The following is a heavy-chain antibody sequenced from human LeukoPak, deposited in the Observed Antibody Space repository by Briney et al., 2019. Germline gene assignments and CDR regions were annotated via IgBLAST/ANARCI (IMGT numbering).Heavy chain of an antibody. V-gene: IGHV3-7*01. J-gene: IGHJ4*02. D-gene: IGHD3-3*01. CDR1: GFTFSSYW. CDR3: AVRTYYDFWSGYESFDY. CDR2: IKQDGSEK. Sequence: GGSLRLSCAASGFTFSSYWMSWVRQAPGKGLEWVANIKQDGSEKYYVDSVKGRFTISRDNAKNSLYLQMNSLRAEDTAVYYCAVRTYYDFWSGYESFDYWGQGTLVTVSS.